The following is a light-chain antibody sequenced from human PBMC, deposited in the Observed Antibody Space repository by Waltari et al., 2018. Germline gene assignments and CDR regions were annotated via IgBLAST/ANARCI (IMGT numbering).Light chain of an antibody. J-gene: IGLJ2*01. Sequence: QSALTQPPSASGSPGQSVTISCTGTSSDVGGYNHVSWYQQHSGKAPKLIIYEVSERPSGVPDRFPGSKSGTTASLTVSGLQAEDEADYYCSSYADSNKFRLFGGGTKLTVL. V-gene: IGLV2-8*01. CDR2: EVS. CDR1: SSDVGGYNH. CDR3: SSYADSNKFRL.